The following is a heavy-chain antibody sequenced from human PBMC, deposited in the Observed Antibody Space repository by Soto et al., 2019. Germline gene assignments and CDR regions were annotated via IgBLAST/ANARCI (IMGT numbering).Heavy chain of an antibody. CDR2: MSPGSRYP. V-gene: IGHV3-11*06. Sequence: GVLRLSCAGSGFTFGDSYMSWIRQAPGKGLEWLSYMSPGSRYPAYADSVKGRFTVSRDNAKRSLFPQMTSLTAEDTAIYYCVRGGGGGLFDPWGQGTMVTVS. CDR1: GFTFGDSY. D-gene: IGHD2-15*01. J-gene: IGHJ5*02. CDR3: VRGGGGGLFDP.